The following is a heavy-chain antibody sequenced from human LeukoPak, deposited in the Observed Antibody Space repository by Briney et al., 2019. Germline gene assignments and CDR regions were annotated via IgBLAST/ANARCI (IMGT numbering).Heavy chain of an antibody. CDR1: GFTVGNNY. V-gene: IGHV3-66*01. CDR3: ARDPPAVSINTYA. D-gene: IGHD2-8*01. CDR2: IFSRGET. Sequence: GGSLRLSCAASGFTVGNNYMNWVRQAPGKGLEWVSLIFSRGETSYADSVKGRFTISRDNSKNTLYLQMNGLGVEDTAVYYCARDPPAVSINTYAWGQGTLVTVSS. J-gene: IGHJ4*02.